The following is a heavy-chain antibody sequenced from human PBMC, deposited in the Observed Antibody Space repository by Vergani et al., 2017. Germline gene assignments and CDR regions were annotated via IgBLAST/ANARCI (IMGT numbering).Heavy chain of an antibody. D-gene: IGHD6-19*01. CDR2: ISGSGGST. Sequence: VQLVQSGAEVKKPGASVKVSCKASGYTFTSYAMSWVRQAPGKGLEWVSAISGSGGSTYYADSVKGRFTISRDNSKNTLYLQMNSLRAEDTAVYYCAKDGLYSSGWYDDAFDIWGQGTMVTVSS. V-gene: IGHV3-23*04. CDR1: GYTFTSYA. CDR3: AKDGLYSSGWYDDAFDI. J-gene: IGHJ3*02.